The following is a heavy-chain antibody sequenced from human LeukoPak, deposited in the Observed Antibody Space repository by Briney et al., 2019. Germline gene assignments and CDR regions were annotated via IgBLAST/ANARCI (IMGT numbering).Heavy chain of an antibody. CDR1: GFTFSNNA. J-gene: IGHJ4*02. CDR3: ARAREGATFDY. CDR2: ITSDWGST. V-gene: IGHV3-64*01. D-gene: IGHD1-26*01. Sequence: PGFSLTLSCTASGFTFSNNAMHWVRQAPGKGLEQGSAITSDWGSTYYPKPVKRRFTISRDNTKHTLYLQLGSLRAGDIAVYYCARAREGATFDYLGQGGMVTVCS.